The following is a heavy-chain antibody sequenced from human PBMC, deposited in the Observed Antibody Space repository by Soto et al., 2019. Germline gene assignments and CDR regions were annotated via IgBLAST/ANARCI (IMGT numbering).Heavy chain of an antibody. V-gene: IGHV3-30*18. CDR2: ISYDGSNK. CDR3: AKDLAGYFDY. D-gene: IGHD6-13*01. J-gene: IGHJ4*02. CDR1: GFTFSSYG. Sequence: QVQLVESGGGVVQPGSSLRLSCAAYGFTFSSYGMHWVRQAPGKGLEWVAVISYDGSNKYYADSVKGRFTISRDNSKNTLYLQMNSLRAEDTAVYYCAKDLAGYFDYWGQGTLVTVSS.